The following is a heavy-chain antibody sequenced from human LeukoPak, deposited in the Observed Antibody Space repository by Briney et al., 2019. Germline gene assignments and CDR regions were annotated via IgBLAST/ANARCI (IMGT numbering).Heavy chain of an antibody. D-gene: IGHD6-13*01. CDR3: ARGHGSWHAFDI. Sequence: ASVNVSRNSSGYTFTSYDINWVRQPPGQGLEWMGWMNPNSGNTGYAQKFQGRVTMTRNTSISTAYMELSSLRSEDTAVYYCARGHGSWHAFDIWGQGTMVTVSS. CDR2: MNPNSGNT. V-gene: IGHV1-8*01. J-gene: IGHJ3*02. CDR1: GYTFTSYD.